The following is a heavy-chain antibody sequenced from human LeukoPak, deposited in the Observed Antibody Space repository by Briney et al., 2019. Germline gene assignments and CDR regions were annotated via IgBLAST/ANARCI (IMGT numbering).Heavy chain of an antibody. D-gene: IGHD2-15*01. CDR1: GFTFSSYA. V-gene: IGHV3-23*01. J-gene: IGHJ4*02. Sequence: GGSLRLSCAASGFTFSSYAMTWVRQAPGKGLEWVSSISVGSISTYYADSVKGRFTISRDNGKNSLYLQMNSLRDEDTAVYYCARDRGYCSGGSCYTYYFDYWGQGTLVTVSS. CDR2: ISVGSIST. CDR3: ARDRGYCSGGSCYTYYFDY.